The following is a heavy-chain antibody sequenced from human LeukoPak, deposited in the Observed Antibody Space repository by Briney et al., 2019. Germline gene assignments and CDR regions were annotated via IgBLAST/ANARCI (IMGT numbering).Heavy chain of an antibody. V-gene: IGHV3-66*01. J-gene: IGHJ1*01. CDR3: AREWELLRKYLYH. Sequence: GGSLRLSCAASGFIVSSTYMSWVRQAPGKGLEWVSVLYSGGDTYYADSVKGRFTISRDNSKNTLYLQMNGLRAEDTAVYYCAREWELLRKYLYHWGQGTLVTVSS. CDR1: GFIVSSTY. CDR2: LYSGGDT. D-gene: IGHD1-26*01.